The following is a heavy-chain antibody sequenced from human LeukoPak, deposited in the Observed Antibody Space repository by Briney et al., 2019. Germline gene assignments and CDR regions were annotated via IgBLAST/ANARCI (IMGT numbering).Heavy chain of an antibody. Sequence: PGGSLRLSCAASGFIFSSYWMHWVRHAPGKGLVWVSRINTDGSSTSYADSVKGRFTISRDNSKNTLYLQMNSLRAGDTAVYYCAKVGQPWSIWDYFDYWGQGTLVTVSS. J-gene: IGHJ4*02. V-gene: IGHV3-74*01. D-gene: IGHD3-16*01. CDR2: INTDGSST. CDR3: AKVGQPWSIWDYFDY. CDR1: GFIFSSYW.